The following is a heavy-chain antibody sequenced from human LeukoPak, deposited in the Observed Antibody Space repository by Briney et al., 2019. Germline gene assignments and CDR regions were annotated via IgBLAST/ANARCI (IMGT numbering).Heavy chain of an antibody. D-gene: IGHD6-13*01. Sequence: ASVKVSCKASGYTFTGYYMHWVRQAPGQGLEWMGRISPNSGGTNYAQKFQGRVTMTRDTSISTAYMELSRLRSDDTAVYYCARGYSSSWYDWYFDLWGRGTLVTVSS. CDR1: GYTFTGYY. CDR3: ARGYSSSWYDWYFDL. J-gene: IGHJ2*01. CDR2: ISPNSGGT. V-gene: IGHV1-2*06.